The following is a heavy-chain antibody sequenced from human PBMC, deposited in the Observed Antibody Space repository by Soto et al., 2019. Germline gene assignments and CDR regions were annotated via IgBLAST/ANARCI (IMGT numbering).Heavy chain of an antibody. CDR2: ISGSGGST. CDR3: ANWNRDSSSSGEYNCFDP. CDR1: GFTFSSYA. J-gene: IGHJ5*02. V-gene: IGHV3-23*01. Sequence: GVLRLSCAASGFTFSSYAMSWVRQAPGKGLEWVSAISGSGGSTYYADSVKGRFTISRDNSKNTLYLQMNSLRAEDTAVYYCANWNRDSSSSGEYNCFDPWGQGTLVTVSS. D-gene: IGHD6-6*01.